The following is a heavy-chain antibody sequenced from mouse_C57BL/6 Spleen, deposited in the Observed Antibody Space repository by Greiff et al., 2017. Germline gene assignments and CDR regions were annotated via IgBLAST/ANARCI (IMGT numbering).Heavy chain of an antibody. D-gene: IGHD2-3*01. CDR1: GFTFSSYA. Sequence: EVKVEESGGGLVKPGGSLKLSCAASGFTFSSYAMSWVRQTPEKRLEWVATISDGGSYTYYPDNVKGRFTISRDNAKNNLYLQMSNLKSEDTAMYYCARDYDGYWGQGTTLTVSS. CDR2: ISDGGSYT. J-gene: IGHJ2*01. V-gene: IGHV5-4*01. CDR3: ARDYDGY.